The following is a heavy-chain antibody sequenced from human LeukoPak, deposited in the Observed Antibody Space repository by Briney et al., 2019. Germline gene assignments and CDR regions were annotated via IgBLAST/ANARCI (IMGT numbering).Heavy chain of an antibody. V-gene: IGHV4-59*01. Sequence: SETLSLTCTVSSGSLSSYYWSWIRQPPGKGLEWIGYIYYSESTNYNPSLKSRVSMSVGTSKIQFSLKLSSVTAADTAVYYCARGNYYDPTTYYRAFDIWGQGTMVTVSS. CDR3: ARGNYYDPTTYYRAFDI. CDR1: SGSLSSYY. D-gene: IGHD3-22*01. CDR2: IYYSEST. J-gene: IGHJ3*02.